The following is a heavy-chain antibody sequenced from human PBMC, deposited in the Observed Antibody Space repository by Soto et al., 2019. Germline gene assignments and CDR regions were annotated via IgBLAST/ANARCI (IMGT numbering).Heavy chain of an antibody. J-gene: IGHJ4*02. Sequence: VRQAPGEVLQWVATITDNGGDAKYADSVRGRFVISRDNSKKTLYLQMTNLTAEDSAMYFCARGSTESYPGSRIFDFWGRGTLVTVSS. CDR3: ARGSTESYPGSRIFDF. CDR2: ITDNGGDA. D-gene: IGHD3-10*01. V-gene: IGHV3-23*01.